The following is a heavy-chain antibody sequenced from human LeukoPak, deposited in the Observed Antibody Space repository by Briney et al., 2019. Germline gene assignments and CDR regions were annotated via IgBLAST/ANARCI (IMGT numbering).Heavy chain of an antibody. D-gene: IGHD2-21*02. J-gene: IGHJ4*02. CDR1: GFTFSDSS. CDR3: SRHEALPGDY. CDR2: IRDKAYNYAT. V-gene: IGHV3-73*01. Sequence: GGSLKLSCAASGFTFSDSSIHWVRQASGKGLEWVGHIRDKAYNYATAYAASVKGRFTISRDDSKNTAYLQMNSLKTEDTAVYYCSRHEALPGDYWGQGTLVTVSS.